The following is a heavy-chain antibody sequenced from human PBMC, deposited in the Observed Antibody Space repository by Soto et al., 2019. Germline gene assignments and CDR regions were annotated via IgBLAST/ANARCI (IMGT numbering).Heavy chain of an antibody. D-gene: IGHD1-26*01. CDR1: GYTFTGYF. CDR2: INPNSGVT. CDR3: ARGEGATTLGDLDY. J-gene: IGHJ4*02. Sequence: VQLVQSGAEVKKPGASVKVSCKASGYTFTGYFIHWVRQAPGQGLEWMGSINPNSGVTNYAERFRGRVTMTRDMSARTAYMDLSSLRSDDTAVYYCARGEGATTLGDLDYWGQGTLVTVSS. V-gene: IGHV1-2*02.